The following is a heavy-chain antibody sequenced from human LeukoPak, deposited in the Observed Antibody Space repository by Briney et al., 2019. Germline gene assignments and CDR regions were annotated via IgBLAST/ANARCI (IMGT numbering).Heavy chain of an antibody. CDR1: GITVSTYY. D-gene: IGHD2-2*01. J-gene: IGHJ4*02. Sequence: GRTLRLSCAASGITVSTYYMTWVRQAPGKGRECVSVIYSGGSTYYADSVKGRFTVSRDNSKNTLYLQMNSLRAEDTAMYYCARGLGYCTSTTCLLPFDYWGQGTLVTVSS. V-gene: IGHV3-53*01. CDR3: ARGLGYCTSTTCLLPFDY. CDR2: IYSGGST.